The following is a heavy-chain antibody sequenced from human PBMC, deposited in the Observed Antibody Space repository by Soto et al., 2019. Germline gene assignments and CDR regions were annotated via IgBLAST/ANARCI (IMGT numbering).Heavy chain of an antibody. CDR2: INAGNGDT. CDR1: KYTFANYA. J-gene: IGHJ5*02. CDR3: ARAISGYVT. Sequence: ASVKVSCKASKYTFANYAIHWVRQAPGQRLEWMGWINAGNGDTRYSQKFQGRVTLTRDTSASTVYLDLSSLRSEDTAIYYCARAISGYVTWGQGTLVTVSS. V-gene: IGHV1-3*01. D-gene: IGHD5-12*01.